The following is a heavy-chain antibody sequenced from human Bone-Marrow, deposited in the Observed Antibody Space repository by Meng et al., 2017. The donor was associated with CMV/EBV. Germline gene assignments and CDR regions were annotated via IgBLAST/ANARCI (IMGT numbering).Heavy chain of an antibody. CDR1: GYTFTSYG. CDR2: ISAYNGNT. J-gene: IGHJ4*02. Sequence: ASVKVSCKASGYTFTSYGISWVRQAPGQGLEWMGWISAYNGNTNYAQKLQGRVTMTTDTSTSTAYMELRSLRSDDTAVYYCARGGFEFEYQLLYGGGYFDYWGQGTLATVSS. CDR3: ARGGFEFEYQLLYGGGYFDY. D-gene: IGHD2-2*02. V-gene: IGHV1-18*01.